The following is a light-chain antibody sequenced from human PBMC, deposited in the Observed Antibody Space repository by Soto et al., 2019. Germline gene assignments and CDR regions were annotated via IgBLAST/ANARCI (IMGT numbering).Light chain of an antibody. Sequence: EMVMTQSPATLSVSPGERATLSCRASQSVNTNLAWYQQKPGQAPRLLIYDASTRATGIPARFSGSGSGTEFTLTISSLQSEDLAIYYYQQYNNWPPGTFGQGTKVDIK. J-gene: IGKJ1*01. CDR1: QSVNTN. CDR3: QQYNNWPPGT. V-gene: IGKV3-15*01. CDR2: DAS.